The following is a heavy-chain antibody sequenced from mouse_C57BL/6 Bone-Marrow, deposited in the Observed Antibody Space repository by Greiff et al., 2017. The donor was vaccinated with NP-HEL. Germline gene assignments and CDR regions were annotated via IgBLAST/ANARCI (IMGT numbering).Heavy chain of an antibody. CDR3: ARDPPNGWFAY. V-gene: IGHV5-4*01. Sequence: EVKLQESGGGLVKPGGSLKLSCAASGFTFSSYAMSWVRQTPEKRLEWVATISDGGSYTYYPDNVKGRFTISRDNAKNNLYLQMSHLKSEDTAMYYCARDPPNGWFAYWGQGTLVTVSA. CDR2: ISDGGSYT. CDR1: GFTFSSYA. J-gene: IGHJ3*01.